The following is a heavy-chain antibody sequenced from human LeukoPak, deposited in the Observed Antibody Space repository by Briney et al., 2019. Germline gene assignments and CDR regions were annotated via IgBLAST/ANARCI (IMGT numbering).Heavy chain of an antibody. CDR3: ARGRGYTSPGAFDI. CDR1: GFTFSSYA. D-gene: IGHD5-18*01. V-gene: IGHV3-64*01. Sequence: DGSLRLSCAASGFTFSSYAMHWVRQAPGKGLEYVSAISSNGGSTYYANSVKGRFTISRDNSKNTLYLQMGSLRAEDMAVYYCARGRGYTSPGAFDIWGQGTMVTVSS. CDR2: ISSNGGST. J-gene: IGHJ3*02.